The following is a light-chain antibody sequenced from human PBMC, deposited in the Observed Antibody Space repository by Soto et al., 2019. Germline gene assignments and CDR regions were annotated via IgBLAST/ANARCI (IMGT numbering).Light chain of an antibody. V-gene: IGKV3-15*01. Sequence: EILMTQTPVTLSLSPGERAILSCGASQQISKNLAWYRQSPGQAPTLLIYGASSRATDIPDRFSGSGYGTDFTITISGMQSDDFDLYYCQQYENWPRTFGQGTKVDI. CDR1: QQISKN. CDR2: GAS. CDR3: QQYENWPRT. J-gene: IGKJ1*01.